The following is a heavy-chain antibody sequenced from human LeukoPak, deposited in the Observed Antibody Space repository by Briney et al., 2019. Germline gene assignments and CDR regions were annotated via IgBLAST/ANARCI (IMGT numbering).Heavy chain of an antibody. CDR1: GFTFINYW. CDR2: INNDGTNT. Sequence: GGALRLSCAAPGFTFINYWMRSVGQIPGKGLVWVSHINNDGTNTFYADSVRGRFTLSRDNVRNTVYLQMNSLRDEDTAIYYCARDGSYDYWGQGTLVIVSS. J-gene: IGHJ4*02. CDR3: ARDGSYDY. V-gene: IGHV3-74*01.